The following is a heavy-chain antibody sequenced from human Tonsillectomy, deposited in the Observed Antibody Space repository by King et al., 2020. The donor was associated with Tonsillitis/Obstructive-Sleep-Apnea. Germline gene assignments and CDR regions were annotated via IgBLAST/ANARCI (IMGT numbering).Heavy chain of an antibody. V-gene: IGHV4-34*01. J-gene: IGHJ6*02. CDR2: FNHSEST. CDR3: ARGCSSTSCYNRYYYYGMDV. D-gene: IGHD2-2*02. CDR1: GGSFSGYY. Sequence: VQLQQWGAGLLKPSETLSLTCAVYGGSFSGYYWSWIRQPPGKGLEWIGEFNHSESTNYNPSLKSRVTISVDTSKNQLSLKLSSVTAADTAVYYCARGCSSTSCYNRYYYYGMDVWGQGTTVTVSS.